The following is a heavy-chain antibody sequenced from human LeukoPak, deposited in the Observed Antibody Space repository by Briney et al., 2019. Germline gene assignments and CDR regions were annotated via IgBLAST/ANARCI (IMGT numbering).Heavy chain of an antibody. J-gene: IGHJ4*02. CDR3: AREAGDDGGNFDY. CDR1: GGTFSSYA. V-gene: IGHV1-69*06. CDR2: IIPIFGTA. D-gene: IGHD7-27*01. Sequence: ASVTVSCTASGGTFSSYAISWVRQAPGQGLEWMGGIIPIFGTANYAQKFQGRVTITADKSTSTAYMELSSLRSEDTAVYYCAREAGDDGGNFDYWGQGTLVTVSS.